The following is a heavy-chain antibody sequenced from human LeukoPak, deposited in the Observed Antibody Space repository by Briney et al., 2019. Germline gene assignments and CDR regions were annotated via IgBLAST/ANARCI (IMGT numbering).Heavy chain of an antibody. CDR1: GGSISSYY. V-gene: IGHV4-59*08. CDR2: IYYSGST. CDR3: ARRPSIVVVPAAPRAFDI. J-gene: IGHJ3*02. D-gene: IGHD2-2*01. Sequence: PSETLSLTCTASGGSISSYYWSWIRQPPGKGLEWIGYIYYSGSTNHNPSLKSRVTISVDTSKNQFSLKLSSVTAADTAVYYCARRPSIVVVPAAPRAFDIWGQGTMVTVSS.